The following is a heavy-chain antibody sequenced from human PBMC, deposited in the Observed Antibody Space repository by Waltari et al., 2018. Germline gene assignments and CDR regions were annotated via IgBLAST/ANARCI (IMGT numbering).Heavy chain of an antibody. CDR3: ARGASSSWRFDY. J-gene: IGHJ4*02. CDR1: GGTFSSYT. CDR2: IIPILGIA. D-gene: IGHD6-13*01. V-gene: IGHV1-69*02. Sequence: QVQLVQSGAEVKKPGSSVKVPCKASGGTFSSYTISWVRQAPGQGLEWMGRIIPILGIANYAQKFQGRVTITADKSTSTAYMELSSLRSEDTAVYYCARGASSSWRFDYWGQGTLVTVSS.